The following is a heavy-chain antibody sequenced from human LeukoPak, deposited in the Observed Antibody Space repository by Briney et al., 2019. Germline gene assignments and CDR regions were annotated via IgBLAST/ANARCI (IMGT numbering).Heavy chain of an antibody. CDR2: ISGSGGST. J-gene: IGHJ4*02. CDR3: AKHTEYYGSGSYRFDY. Sequence: GGSLRLSCAASGFTFSSYAMSWVRQAPGKGLKWVSAISGSGGSTYYADSVKGRFTISRDNSKNTLYLQMNSLRAEDTAVYYCAKHTEYYGSGSYRFDYWGQGTLVTVSS. D-gene: IGHD3-10*01. CDR1: GFTFSSYA. V-gene: IGHV3-23*01.